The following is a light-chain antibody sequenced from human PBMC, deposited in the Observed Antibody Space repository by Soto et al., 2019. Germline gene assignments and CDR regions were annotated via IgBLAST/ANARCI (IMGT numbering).Light chain of an antibody. J-gene: IGKJ4*01. CDR3: HQYYGYPHT. CDR1: QNINTW. CDR2: DAS. Sequence: DIQMTQSPSTLSASIGDRITITCRASQNINTWLAWYQQKPGRAPKVLISDASSLESGGPARNSGSGSGTEFVLTISRLETDDFARFDCHQYYGYPHTFGRGTKVEIK. V-gene: IGKV1-5*01.